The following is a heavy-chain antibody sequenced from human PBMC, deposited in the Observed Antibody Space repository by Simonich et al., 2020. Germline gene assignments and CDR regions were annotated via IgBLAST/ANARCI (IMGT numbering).Heavy chain of an antibody. Sequence: QVQLVQSGAEVKKPGASVKVSCKASGYTFTSYGFSGGRQAPGQGLEWMGWISVYNGKKNYAQKLQGRVTMTTDTSTSTAYMELRSLRSDDTAVYYCARSTTGTTAFDIWGQGTMVTVSS. CDR1: GYTFTSYG. CDR2: ISVYNGKK. V-gene: IGHV1-18*01. D-gene: IGHD1-1*01. J-gene: IGHJ3*02. CDR3: ARSTTGTTAFDI.